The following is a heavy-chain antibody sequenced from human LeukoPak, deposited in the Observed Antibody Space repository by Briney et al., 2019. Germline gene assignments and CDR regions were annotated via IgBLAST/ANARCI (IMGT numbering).Heavy chain of an antibody. CDR2: ISGSGGSA. D-gene: IGHD3-22*01. V-gene: IGHV3-23*01. CDR3: AKVDYYDGSGYYYDAFDI. J-gene: IGHJ3*02. CDR1: GFTFSSYA. Sequence: PGGSLSLSCAASGFTFSSYAMSWVRQAPGKGLEWVSGISGSGGSAYYADSVKGRFTISRDNSKNTLYLQVNSLRAEDTAVYYCAKVDYYDGSGYYYDAFDIWGQGAMVTVSS.